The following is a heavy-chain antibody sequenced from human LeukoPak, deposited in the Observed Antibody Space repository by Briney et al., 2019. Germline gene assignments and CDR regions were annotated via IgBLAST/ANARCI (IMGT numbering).Heavy chain of an antibody. Sequence: GGSLRLSCAASGFTFSSYTMNWVHQAPGKGLEWVSSISSSSGYIYYADSVKGRFTISRDNAKNSLYLQLNSLRAEDTAVYYCVNDCSSSSCYDYWGQGTLVTVSS. J-gene: IGHJ4*02. CDR2: ISSSSGYI. V-gene: IGHV3-21*01. CDR3: VNDCSSSSCYDY. CDR1: GFTFSSYT. D-gene: IGHD2-2*01.